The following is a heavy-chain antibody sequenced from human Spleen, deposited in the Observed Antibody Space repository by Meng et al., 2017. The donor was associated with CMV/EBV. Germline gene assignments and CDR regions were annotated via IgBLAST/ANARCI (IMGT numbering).Heavy chain of an antibody. CDR2: IIPIFGTA. J-gene: IGHJ4*02. CDR3: ARAPYSSFSFDY. CDR1: GGTFSSYA. Sequence: CKASGGTFSSYAISWVRQAPGQGLEWMGGIIPIFGTANYAQKFQGRVTITTDESTSTAYMELSSPRSEDTAVYYCARAPYSSFSFDYWGQGTLVTVSS. V-gene: IGHV1-69*05. D-gene: IGHD6-6*01.